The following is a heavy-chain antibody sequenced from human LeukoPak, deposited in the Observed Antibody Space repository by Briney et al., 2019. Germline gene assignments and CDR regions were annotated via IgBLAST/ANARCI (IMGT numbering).Heavy chain of an antibody. D-gene: IGHD3-22*01. Sequence: GGSLRLSCAASGFTFSSYSMNWVRQAPGKGLEWASSISSSSSYIYYADSVKGRLTISRDNAKNSLYLQMNSLRAEDTAVYYCARALRGIVVVIMGGSAFDIWGQGTMVTVSS. J-gene: IGHJ3*02. CDR2: ISSSSSYI. V-gene: IGHV3-21*01. CDR1: GFTFSSYS. CDR3: ARALRGIVVVIMGGSAFDI.